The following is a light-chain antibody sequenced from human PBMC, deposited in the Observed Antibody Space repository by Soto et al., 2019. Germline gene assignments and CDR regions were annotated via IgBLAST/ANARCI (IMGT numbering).Light chain of an antibody. CDR1: SSNIGSNY. V-gene: IGLV1-47*02. J-gene: IGLJ2*01. Sequence: QSVLTQPPSASGSPGQRVTISCSGSSSNIGSNYVYWFQQLPGTAPKLLIYSYDQRPSGVPDRFSGSKSGTSASLAISGLRSEDEADYYCAAWDDSLSGVVFDGGTKVTVL. CDR2: SYD. CDR3: AAWDDSLSGVV.